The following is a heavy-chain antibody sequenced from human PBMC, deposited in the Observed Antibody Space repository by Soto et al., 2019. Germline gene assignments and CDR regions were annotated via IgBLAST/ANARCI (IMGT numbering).Heavy chain of an antibody. CDR2: ITGWDAGT. CDR1: GFIFINYA. V-gene: IGHV3-23*01. D-gene: IGHD3-22*01. J-gene: IGHJ4*02. Sequence: GGSLRLSCVASGFIFINYAMSWGRQAPGKGLEWVSTITGWDAGTSYADSVKGRFTISRDNSRNTLHLQMNSLRVEDTAVYYCAKDAPGSGWLSDYWGQGTRVTVS. CDR3: AKDAPGSGWLSDY.